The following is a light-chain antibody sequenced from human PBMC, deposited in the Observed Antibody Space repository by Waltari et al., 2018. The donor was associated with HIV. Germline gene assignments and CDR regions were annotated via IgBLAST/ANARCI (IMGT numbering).Light chain of an antibody. Sequence: QSALTQPASVSGSPGQSITISCTGTSSDVGNYNLVSWYQQHPGKAPKLMIYEGIKRPSGISKRISGSKSGNTASLTISGLQAEDEADYYCCSYGGSSNWVFGGGTKVTVL. CDR2: EGI. CDR1: SSDVGNYNL. J-gene: IGLJ3*02. V-gene: IGLV2-23*01. CDR3: CSYGGSSNWV.